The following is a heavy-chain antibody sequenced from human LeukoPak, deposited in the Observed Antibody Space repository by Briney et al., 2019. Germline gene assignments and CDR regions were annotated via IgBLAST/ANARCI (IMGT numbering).Heavy chain of an antibody. CDR2: IKEDGSIQ. V-gene: IGHV3-7*01. J-gene: IGHJ4*02. CDR1: GFTFSSYW. D-gene: IGHD6-19*01. CDR3: ARDVWTGVAVSDY. Sequence: GGSLRLSCVASGFTFSSYWMTWVRQAPGKGLEWLANIKEDGSIQYYLDSVRGRFTITRDNAKTSVYLQLNSLRADDTAVYYCARDVWTGVAVSDYWGQGTLVTVSS.